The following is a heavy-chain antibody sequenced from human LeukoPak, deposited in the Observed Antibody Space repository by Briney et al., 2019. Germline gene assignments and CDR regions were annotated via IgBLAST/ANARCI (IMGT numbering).Heavy chain of an antibody. CDR2: ISGSGGST. D-gene: IGHD6-6*01. V-gene: IGHV3-23*01. Sequence: GGSLRLSCAASGFTFSSYAMSWVRQAPGKGLEWVSAISGSGGSTYYADSVKGRFTISRDNSKNTLYLQVNSLRAEDTAVYYCAKGSGSYSSSSGDYWGQGTLVTVSS. CDR1: GFTFSSYA. CDR3: AKGSGSYSSSSGDY. J-gene: IGHJ4*02.